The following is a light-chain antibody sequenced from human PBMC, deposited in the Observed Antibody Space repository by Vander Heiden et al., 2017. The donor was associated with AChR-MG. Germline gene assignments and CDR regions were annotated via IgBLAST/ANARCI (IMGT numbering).Light chain of an antibody. CDR3: QQYDTYSWT. Sequence: DIQMTQSPSTRSASVGDRVTITCRASQSVSSRLAWYQQKPGKAPDLLIYKASSLQSGVPSRFSGSGSGTEFTLTISRLQPDDFATYYCQQYDTYSWTFGQGTQVEVK. V-gene: IGKV1-5*03. CDR1: QSVSSR. J-gene: IGKJ1*01. CDR2: KAS.